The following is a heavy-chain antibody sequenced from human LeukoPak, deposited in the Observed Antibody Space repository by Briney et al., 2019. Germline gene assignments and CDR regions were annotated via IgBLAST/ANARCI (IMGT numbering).Heavy chain of an antibody. V-gene: IGHV4-39*07. CDR2: IYYSGST. CDR3: ARESFGGVQEA. Sequence: PSETLSLTCAVYGGSFSSYYWGWIRQPPGKGLEWIGSIYYSGSTYYNPSLKSRVTISVDTSKNQFSLKLSSVTAADTAVYYCARESFGGVQEAWSKGTTVTVSS. J-gene: IGHJ6*04. CDR1: GGSFSSYY. D-gene: IGHD3-3*01.